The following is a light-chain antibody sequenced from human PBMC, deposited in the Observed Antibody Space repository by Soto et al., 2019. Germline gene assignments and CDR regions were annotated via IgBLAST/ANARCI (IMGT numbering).Light chain of an antibody. CDR2: SNN. V-gene: IGLV1-44*01. CDR3: AAWDDSLNGRGV. J-gene: IGLJ3*02. CDR1: SSNIGSNT. Sequence: QSVLTQPPSASGTPGQRVTISCSGSSSNIGSNTGNWYQQLPGTAPKLLIYSNNQRPSGVPDRFSGSRSGTSASLAISGLKSEDEGDYYCAAWDDSLNGRGVFGGGTQLTVL.